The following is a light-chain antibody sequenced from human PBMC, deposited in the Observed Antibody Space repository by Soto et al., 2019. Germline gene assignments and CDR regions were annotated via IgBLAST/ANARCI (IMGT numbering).Light chain of an antibody. J-gene: IGKJ4*01. CDR3: QQYGSSSLT. CDR2: GAA. Sequence: EIVLTQSPGTLSLSPGERATLSCRASQSVSRSSLAWYQQKPGQAPRLLIYGAASRATGIPDRFSGSGSGTVFTLTISRLEPEDFAVYYCQQYGSSSLTFGGGTKVEIK. V-gene: IGKV3-20*01. CDR1: QSVSRSS.